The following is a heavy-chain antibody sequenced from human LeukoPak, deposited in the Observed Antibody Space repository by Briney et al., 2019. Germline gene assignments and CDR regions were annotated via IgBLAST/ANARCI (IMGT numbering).Heavy chain of an antibody. CDR1: GFTFDDYA. Sequence: GRSLRLSCAASGFTFDDYAMRWVRQAPGKGLEWVSGISWNSGSIGYADSVKGRFTISRDNAKNSLHLQMNSLRAEDTALYYCAKMNAVTSYFDYWGQGTLVTVSS. CDR2: ISWNSGSI. D-gene: IGHD4-11*01. J-gene: IGHJ4*02. CDR3: AKMNAVTSYFDY. V-gene: IGHV3-9*01.